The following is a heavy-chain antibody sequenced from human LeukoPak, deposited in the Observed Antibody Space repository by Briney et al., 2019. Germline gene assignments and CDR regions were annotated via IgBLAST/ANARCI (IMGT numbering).Heavy chain of an antibody. Sequence: GGSLRLSCAASGFTVSDNCVTWVRQAPGKGLEWVSVICGDGSTYYTDSVKGRFTISRDNSKNTLYLQMNSLRAEDTAVYYCATGRLSARGFDPWGQVTLVTVSS. CDR2: ICGDGST. V-gene: IGHV3-53*01. CDR1: GFTVSDNC. CDR3: ATGRLSARGFDP. J-gene: IGHJ5*02. D-gene: IGHD2/OR15-2a*01.